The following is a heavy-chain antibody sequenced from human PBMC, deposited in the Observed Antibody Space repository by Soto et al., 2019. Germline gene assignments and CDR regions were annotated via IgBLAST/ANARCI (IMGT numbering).Heavy chain of an antibody. CDR2: IDPSDSYT. J-gene: IGHJ6*02. CDR1: GYSFTSYW. D-gene: IGHD2-15*01. V-gene: IGHV5-10-1*01. CDR3: ARVGPGVVVVAATRYYYYGMDV. Sequence: GESLKISFKGSGYSFTSYWISWVRQMPGKGPEWMGRIDPSDSYTNYSPSFQGHVTISADKSISTAYLQWSSLKASDTAMYYCARVGPGVVVVAATRYYYYGMDVWGQGTTVTVSS.